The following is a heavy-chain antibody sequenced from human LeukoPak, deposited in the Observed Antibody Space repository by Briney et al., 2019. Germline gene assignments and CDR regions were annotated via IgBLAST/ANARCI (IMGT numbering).Heavy chain of an antibody. CDR3: AKDGYSSSNWFDP. J-gene: IGHJ5*02. CDR2: IYSGGST. D-gene: IGHD6-13*01. V-gene: IGHV3-53*01. CDR1: GFTVSSNY. Sequence: PGGSLRLSCAASGFTVSSNYMSWVRQAPGKGLEWVSVIYSGGSTYYADSVKGRFTISRDNSKNTLYLQMNSLRAEDTAVYYCAKDGYSSSNWFDPWGQGTLVTVSS.